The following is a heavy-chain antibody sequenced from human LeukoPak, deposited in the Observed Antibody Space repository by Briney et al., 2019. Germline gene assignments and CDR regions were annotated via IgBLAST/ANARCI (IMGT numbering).Heavy chain of an antibody. D-gene: IGHD3-10*01. CDR2: INHSGST. Sequence: PSETLSLTCAVSGGSFSGYYWSWIRQPPGKGLEWIGEINHSGSTNYNSSLKSRVTISVDTSKNQFSLKLSSVTAADTAVYYCARGRGYYGSGRGYWYFDLWGRGTLVTVSS. CDR1: GGSFSGYY. CDR3: ARGRGYYGSGRGYWYFDL. J-gene: IGHJ2*01. V-gene: IGHV4-34*01.